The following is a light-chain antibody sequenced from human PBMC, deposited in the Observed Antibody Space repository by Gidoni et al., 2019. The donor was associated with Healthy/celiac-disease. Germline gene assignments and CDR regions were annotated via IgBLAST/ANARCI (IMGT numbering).Light chain of an antibody. V-gene: IGKV2-28*01. J-gene: IGKJ4*01. CDR1: QSLLHSNGYNY. CDR2: LGS. CDR3: MQALQTPLT. Sequence: DIVMTQSPLSLPVTPGEPASIPCMSSQSLLHSNGYNYLDWYLQKPGQSPQLLIYLGSNRASGVPDRFSGSGSGTDFTLKISRVEADDVGVYYCMQALQTPLTFGGGTKVEIQ.